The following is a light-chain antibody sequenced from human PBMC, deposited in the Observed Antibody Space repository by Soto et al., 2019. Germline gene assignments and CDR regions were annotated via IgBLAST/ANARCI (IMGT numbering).Light chain of an antibody. J-gene: IGKJ1*01. CDR2: GAS. Sequence: EIVLTQSPGTLSLSPGERATLSCRASQSVSSNFLAWYQQKPGQAPRLLISGASSGATGIPDRFSGSGSGTDFTLTISSLEPEDFAVYYCQQYNNWPRTFGQGTKVDIK. CDR1: QSVSSNF. CDR3: QQYNNWPRT. V-gene: IGKV3-20*01.